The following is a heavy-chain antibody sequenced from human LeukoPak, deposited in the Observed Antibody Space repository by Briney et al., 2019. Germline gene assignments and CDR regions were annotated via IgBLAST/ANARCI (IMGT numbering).Heavy chain of an antibody. Sequence: VASVKVSCKTSGYTFTDYDITWERRAPGQGLEWMGRVSPYNGNTYYSQRFQDRVIITKDTSTGTAYMDLRDLRTDDTAMYYCARNGRVRRVVKDLFEYWGQGTLVAVSS. CDR2: VSPYNGNT. D-gene: IGHD3-10*01. J-gene: IGHJ4*02. CDR3: ARNGRVRRVVKDLFEY. CDR1: GYTFTDYD. V-gene: IGHV1-18*01.